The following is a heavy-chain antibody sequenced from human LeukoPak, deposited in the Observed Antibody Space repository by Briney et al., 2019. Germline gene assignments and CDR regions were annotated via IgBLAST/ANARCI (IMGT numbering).Heavy chain of an antibody. D-gene: IGHD6-19*01. CDR2: IRSKAYGGTT. Sequence: PGGSLRLSCTASGFSFGYYAMSWVRQAPGKGLEWVGFIRSKAYGGTTDYAASVKGRFTISRDDSKSIAYLQMNSLKIEDTAVYYCTRRGGRYSDYWGQGTLVTVSS. CDR3: TRRGGRYSDY. CDR1: GFSFGYYA. J-gene: IGHJ4*02. V-gene: IGHV3-49*04.